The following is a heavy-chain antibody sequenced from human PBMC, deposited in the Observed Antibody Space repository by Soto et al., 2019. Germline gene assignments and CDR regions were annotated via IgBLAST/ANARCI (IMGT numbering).Heavy chain of an antibody. D-gene: IGHD6-19*01. CDR3: ARDRLNLYRAGTFFDY. V-gene: IGHV3-30-3*01. CDR1: GXTFSTYA. Sequence: GSLRLSCAVSGXTFSTYAMHWVRQAPGKGLEWVAVISYDGSNKYYADYVKGRFTISRYNSKNTLYVQMNSLRPYYTAVYYFARDRLNLYRAGTFFDYWGQGTLGTVSS. J-gene: IGHJ4*02. CDR2: ISYDGSNK.